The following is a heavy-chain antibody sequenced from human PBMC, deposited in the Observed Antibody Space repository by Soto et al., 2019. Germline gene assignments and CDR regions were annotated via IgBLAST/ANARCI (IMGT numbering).Heavy chain of an antibody. CDR1: GGTFSSYT. D-gene: IGHD2-15*01. CDR3: ARDCSGGSCYARLVY. J-gene: IGHJ4*02. V-gene: IGHV1-69*08. Sequence: QVQLVQSGAEVKKPGSSVKVSCTASGGTFSSYTISWVRQAPGQGLEWMGRIIPILGIANYAQKFQGRVTSTAYKSTSTAYMELSSLRSEDTAVYYCARDCSGGSCYARLVYWGQGTLVTVSS. CDR2: IIPILGIA.